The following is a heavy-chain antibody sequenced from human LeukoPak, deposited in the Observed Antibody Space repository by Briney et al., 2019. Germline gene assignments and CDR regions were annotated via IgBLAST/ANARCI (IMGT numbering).Heavy chain of an antibody. Sequence: SETLSLTCSVSGGSVSSTNWWTWIRPPPGKGLEWIVEVHLDGRTNFNPSLKSRLTMSVDLSENHVSLKLTSVTAADTAVYYCAREGGFYRPLDYSGQGTLVTVSS. CDR1: GGSVSSTNW. J-gene: IGHJ4*02. D-gene: IGHD6-25*01. V-gene: IGHV4-4*02. CDR2: VHLDGRT. CDR3: AREGGFYRPLDY.